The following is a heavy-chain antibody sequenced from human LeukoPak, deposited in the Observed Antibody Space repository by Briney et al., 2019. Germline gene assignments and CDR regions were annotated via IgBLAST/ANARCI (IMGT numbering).Heavy chain of an antibody. D-gene: IGHD5-12*01. CDR2: IIPIFGTA. CDR1: GGTFSSYA. Sequence: GASVKVSCKASGGTFSSYAISWVRQAPGQGLEWMGGIIPIFGTANYAQKFQGRVTITADESTSTAYMELSSLRSEDTAVYYCASDSKWGRRLRRAFDIWGQGTMVTVSS. CDR3: ASDSKWGRRLRRAFDI. V-gene: IGHV1-69*13. J-gene: IGHJ3*02.